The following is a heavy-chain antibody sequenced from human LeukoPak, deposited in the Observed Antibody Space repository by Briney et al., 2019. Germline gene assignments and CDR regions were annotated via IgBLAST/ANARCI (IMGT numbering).Heavy chain of an antibody. CDR2: ISGSGGGT. J-gene: IGHJ4*02. V-gene: IGHV3-23*01. Sequence: GGSLRLSCTATGFTFSSYVMSWVRQAPGKGLEWVSGISGSGGGTFYADSVKGRFTVSRDNSKNTLYLQMNSLRAEDTALYYCAKHAGSGWYSDLDYWGQGTLVTVSS. D-gene: IGHD6-19*01. CDR3: AKHAGSGWYSDLDY. CDR1: GFTFSSYV.